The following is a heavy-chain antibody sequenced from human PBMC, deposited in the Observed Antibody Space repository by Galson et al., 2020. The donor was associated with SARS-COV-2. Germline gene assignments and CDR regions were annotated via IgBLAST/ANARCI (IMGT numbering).Heavy chain of an antibody. Sequence: GGSLRLSCAAYQFTFRSYWMHWVRQALGKGLVWVSRINSDGSTTSYADSVKGRFTISRDNAKNTLYLQMNSLRAEDTAVYYCARDPYGDYGADYWGQGTLVSVSS. CDR3: ARDPYGDYGADY. D-gene: IGHD4-17*01. V-gene: IGHV3-74*01. CDR2: INSDGSTT. CDR1: QFTFRSYW. J-gene: IGHJ4*02.